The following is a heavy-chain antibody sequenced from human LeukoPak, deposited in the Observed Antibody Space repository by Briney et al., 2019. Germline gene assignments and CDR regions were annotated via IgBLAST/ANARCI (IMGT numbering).Heavy chain of an antibody. CDR3: ARGEYSSSSVYFDY. Sequence: SETLSLTCTVSGGSISSYYWSWIRQPPGKGLEWIGEINHSGSTNYDPSLKSRVTISVDTSKNQFSLKLSSVTAADTAVYYCARGEYSSSSVYFDYWGQGTLVTVSS. J-gene: IGHJ4*02. CDR1: GGSISSYY. D-gene: IGHD6-6*01. V-gene: IGHV4-34*01. CDR2: INHSGST.